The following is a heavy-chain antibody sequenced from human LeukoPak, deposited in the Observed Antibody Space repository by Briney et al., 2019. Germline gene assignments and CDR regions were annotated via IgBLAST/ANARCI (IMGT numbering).Heavy chain of an antibody. CDR3: ARSIVVVPAAPLEWFDP. J-gene: IGHJ5*02. CDR1: GYTFTGYY. CDR2: INPNSGGT. V-gene: IGHV1-2*02. D-gene: IGHD2-2*01. Sequence: ASVKVSCKASGYTFTGYYTHWVRQAPGQGLEWMGWINPNSGGTNYAQKFQGRVTMTRDTSISTAYMELSRLRSDDTAVYYCARSIVVVPAAPLEWFDPWGQGTLVTVSS.